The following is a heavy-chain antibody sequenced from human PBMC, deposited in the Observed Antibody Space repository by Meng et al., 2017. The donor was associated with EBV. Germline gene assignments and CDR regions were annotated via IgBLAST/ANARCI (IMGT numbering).Heavy chain of an antibody. CDR1: GFTFYDYG. V-gene: IGHV3-20*01. Sequence: GRLVELGGGGVRPGVSLRLSCAATGFTFYDYGMNWVRQVPGKGLEWVAGINWNGENTGYVDSVKGRFTISRDNAKNFLYLQMDSLRAEDTAFYHCARAGISIFWQHWFDPWGQGTLVTVSS. CDR2: INWNGENT. D-gene: IGHD3-3*01. J-gene: IGHJ5*02. CDR3: ARAGISIFWQHWFDP.